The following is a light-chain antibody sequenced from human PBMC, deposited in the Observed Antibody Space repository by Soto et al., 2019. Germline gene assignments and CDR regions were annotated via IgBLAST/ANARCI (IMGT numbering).Light chain of an antibody. Sequence: EIVLTQSPGTLSLSPGDRVTLSCRASQSVSTNSFSWYQQKPGQTPRLLIYATFSRAVGIPDRFSGSGSGTDFALTISRLEPEDFAMYYCQQYGDYNSPRYSFGQRTRLEI. CDR3: QQYGDYNSPRYS. J-gene: IGKJ2*03. V-gene: IGKV3-20*01. CDR1: QSVSTNS. CDR2: ATF.